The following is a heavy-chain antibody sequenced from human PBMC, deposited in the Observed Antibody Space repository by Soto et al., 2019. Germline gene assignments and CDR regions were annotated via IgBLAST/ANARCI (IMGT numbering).Heavy chain of an antibody. J-gene: IGHJ4*02. V-gene: IGHV3-74*01. CDR1: GVTFSDSW. CDR2: INNDGTGT. Sequence: PGGSLRLSCAASGVTFSDSWMHWVRQVPGKGLVWVSRINNDGTGTIYADSVKGRFIISRDNAKNTLYLQMNSLRAEDTAVYYCVRGKGFYWGQGTLVTVSS. CDR3: VRGKGFY.